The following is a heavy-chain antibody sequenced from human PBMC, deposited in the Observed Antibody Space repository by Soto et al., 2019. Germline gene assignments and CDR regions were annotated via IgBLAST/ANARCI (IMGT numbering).Heavy chain of an antibody. CDR1: GGTFSSYA. CDR2: IIPIFGTA. D-gene: IGHD3-3*01. Sequence: QVQLVQSGAEVKKPGSSVKVSCKASGGTFSSYAISWVRQAPGQGLEWMGGIIPIFGTANYAQKFQGRVTITADESTSTAYMELSRLRSEDPAVEYCARPSGYNDAFDNWGQGTMVTVSS. J-gene: IGHJ3*02. V-gene: IGHV1-69*12. CDR3: ARPSGYNDAFDN.